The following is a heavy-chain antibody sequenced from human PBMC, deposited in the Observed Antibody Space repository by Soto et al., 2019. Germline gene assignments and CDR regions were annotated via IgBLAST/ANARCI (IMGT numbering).Heavy chain of an antibody. CDR3: ARDGSSSWYYFDY. Sequence: QVQLVQSGAEEKKPGASVKVSCKASGYTFTSYAMHWVRQAPGQRLEWMGWINAGNGNTKYSQKFQGRVTITRDTXASTAYMELSSLRSEDTAVYYCARDGSSSWYYFDYWGQGTLVTVSS. CDR1: GYTFTSYA. D-gene: IGHD6-13*01. J-gene: IGHJ4*02. CDR2: INAGNGNT. V-gene: IGHV1-3*05.